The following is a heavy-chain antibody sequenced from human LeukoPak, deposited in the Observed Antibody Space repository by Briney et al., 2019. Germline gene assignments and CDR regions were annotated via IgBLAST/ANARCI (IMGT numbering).Heavy chain of an antibody. Sequence: PGGSLRLSCAASGFTFSSYGMNWVRQAPGKGLEWVANIKEDGSEKYYVDSVKGRFTISRDNAKNSLYLQMNSLRAEDTAVYYCARRYFDYWGQGTLVTVSS. CDR2: IKEDGSEK. CDR3: ARRYFDY. J-gene: IGHJ4*02. CDR1: GFTFSSYG. D-gene: IGHD2-15*01. V-gene: IGHV3-7*01.